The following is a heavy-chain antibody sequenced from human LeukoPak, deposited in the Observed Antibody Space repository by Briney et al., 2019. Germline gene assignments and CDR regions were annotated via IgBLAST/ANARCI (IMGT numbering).Heavy chain of an antibody. J-gene: IGHJ3*02. Sequence: SVTVSFKASGGTFSSYAISWVRQAPGQGLEWMGGIIPIFGTANYAQKFQGRVTITTDESTSTAYMELSSLRSEDTAVYYCARDWSGGSGAFDIWGQGTMVTVSS. V-gene: IGHV1-69*05. D-gene: IGHD1-26*01. CDR2: IIPIFGTA. CDR3: ARDWSGGSGAFDI. CDR1: GGTFSSYA.